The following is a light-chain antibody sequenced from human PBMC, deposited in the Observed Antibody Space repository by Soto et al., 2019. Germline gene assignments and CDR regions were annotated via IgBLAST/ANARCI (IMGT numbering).Light chain of an antibody. J-gene: IGKJ2*01. CDR1: QSIPSNY. V-gene: IGKV3-20*01. Sequence: DIVLTQSPGTLSLSPGERATLSCRASQSIPSNYLAWYQQKPGQAPRLLIHGASSRATGIPDRFSGSGSGTDFTLTISRLEPEDFAVYYCQLYGTSPPRYTFGLGNKLEIK. CDR3: QLYGTSPPRYT. CDR2: GAS.